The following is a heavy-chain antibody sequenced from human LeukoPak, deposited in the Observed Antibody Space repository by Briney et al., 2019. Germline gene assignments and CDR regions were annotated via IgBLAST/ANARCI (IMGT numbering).Heavy chain of an antibody. CDR3: AIGPGYGSGWYLY. J-gene: IGHJ4*02. CDR1: GYSISSGYY. Sequence: PSETLSLTCAVSGYSISSGYYWGWIRQAPGKGLEWIGSIYHTGSTYYNPSLKSRVTISVDTSKNQFSLKLSSVTAADTAVYYCAIGPGYGSGWYLYWGQGTLVTVSS. D-gene: IGHD6-19*01. CDR2: IYHTGST. V-gene: IGHV4-38-2*01.